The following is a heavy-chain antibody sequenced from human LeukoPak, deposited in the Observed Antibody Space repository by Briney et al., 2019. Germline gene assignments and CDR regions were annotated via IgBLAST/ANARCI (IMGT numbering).Heavy chain of an antibody. Sequence: GGSLRLSCAASGFTVSSNYMNWVRQAPGKGLEWVSAVSSSSGMIYYADSVKGRFTISRDNAKNSLYLQMNSLRAEDTAVYYSARASWGSAVVLAATASDFWGQGTLVTVSS. CDR2: VSSSSGMI. J-gene: IGHJ4*02. V-gene: IGHV3-21*01. CDR3: ARASWGSAVVLAATASDF. CDR1: GFTVSSNY. D-gene: IGHD2-15*01.